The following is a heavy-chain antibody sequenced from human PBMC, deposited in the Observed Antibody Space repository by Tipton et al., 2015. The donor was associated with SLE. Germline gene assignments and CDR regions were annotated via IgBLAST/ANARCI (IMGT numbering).Heavy chain of an antibody. J-gene: IGHJ4*02. CDR1: GGSVSSGSYY. Sequence: LRLSCTVSGGSVSSGSYYWSWIRQPPGKGLEWIGYIYYSGSTNYNPSLKSRVTISVDTSKNQFSLKLSSVTATDTAVYYCARERIAAAGTFDYWGQGTLVTVSS. D-gene: IGHD6-13*01. V-gene: IGHV4-61*01. CDR2: IYYSGST. CDR3: ARERIAAAGTFDY.